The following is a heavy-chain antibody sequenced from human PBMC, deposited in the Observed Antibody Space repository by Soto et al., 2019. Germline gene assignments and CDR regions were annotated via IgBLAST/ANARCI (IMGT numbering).Heavy chain of an antibody. J-gene: IGHJ3*02. Sequence: SVKVACKASGYTFTSYDINWVRQATGQGLEWMGWMNPNSGNTGYAQKFQGRVTMTRKTSISTAYMELSSLRSEDTAVYYCARVRTIFGVVIFELDDFDIWGQGTMVPV. D-gene: IGHD3-3*01. CDR3: ARVRTIFGVVIFELDDFDI. V-gene: IGHV1-8*01. CDR1: GYTFTSYD. CDR2: MNPNSGNT.